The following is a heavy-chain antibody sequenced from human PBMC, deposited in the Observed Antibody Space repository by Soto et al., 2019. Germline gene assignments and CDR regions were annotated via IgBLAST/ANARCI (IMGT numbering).Heavy chain of an antibody. CDR2: ISWNSGSI. J-gene: IGHJ3*02. Sequence: EVQLVESGGGLVQPGRSLRLSCAASGFTFDDYAMHWVRQAPGKGLEWVSGISWNSGSIGYADSVKGRFTISRDNAKNSLYLQMNSLRAEDTALYYCAKGWVPLIAAAGESDAFDIWGQGTMVTVSS. CDR3: AKGWVPLIAAAGESDAFDI. D-gene: IGHD6-13*01. CDR1: GFTFDDYA. V-gene: IGHV3-9*01.